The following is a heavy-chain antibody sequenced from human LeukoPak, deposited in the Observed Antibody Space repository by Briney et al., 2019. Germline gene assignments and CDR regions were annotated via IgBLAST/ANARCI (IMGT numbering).Heavy chain of an antibody. D-gene: IGHD2/OR15-2a*01. CDR2: ISNSGSII. V-gene: IGHV3-48*03. CDR3: ARGKTSQNIVTRKTYNWFDP. CDR1: GFTFSSYE. J-gene: IGHJ5*02. Sequence: GGSLRLSCAASGFTFSSYELNWVRQAPGKGLEWVSYISNSGSIIYYADSVKGRFSISRDNAKNSLYLQMKSLRAEDTAVYYCARGKTSQNIVTRKTYNWFDPWGQGTLVTVSS.